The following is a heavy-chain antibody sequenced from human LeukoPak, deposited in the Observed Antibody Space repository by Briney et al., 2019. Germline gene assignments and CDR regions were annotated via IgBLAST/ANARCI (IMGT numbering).Heavy chain of an antibody. Sequence: PGGSLRLSCAASGFTFNSYGMHWVRQAPGKGLEWVSSISSSSSYIYYADSVKGRFTISRDNAKNSLYLQMNSLRAEDTAVYYCASTVYGDYTPLDYWGQGTLVTVSS. CDR3: ASTVYGDYTPLDY. CDR2: ISSSSSYI. J-gene: IGHJ4*02. D-gene: IGHD4-17*01. V-gene: IGHV3-21*01. CDR1: GFTFNSYG.